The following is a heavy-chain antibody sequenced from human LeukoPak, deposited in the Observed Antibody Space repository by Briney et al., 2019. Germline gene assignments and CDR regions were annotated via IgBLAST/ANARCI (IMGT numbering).Heavy chain of an antibody. V-gene: IGHV3-7*03. D-gene: IGHD3-10*02. CDR1: GFTFSSYW. Sequence: GGSLRLSCAASGFTFSSYWMSWVRQAPGKGQEWVANIKQDGSEKYYVDSVKGRFTISRDNAKNSLYLQMNSLRAEDTAVYYCARSLRVRGVPDYMDVWGKGTTVIISS. CDR2: IKQDGSEK. J-gene: IGHJ6*03. CDR3: ARSLRVRGVPDYMDV.